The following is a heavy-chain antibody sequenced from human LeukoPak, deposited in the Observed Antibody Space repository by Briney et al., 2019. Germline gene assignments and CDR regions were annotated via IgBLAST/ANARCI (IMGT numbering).Heavy chain of an antibody. Sequence: ASVKVSCKASGYTFTSYYMHWVRQAPGQGLEWMGIINPSGGSTSYAQKFQGRVTMTRDMSTSTVYMELSSLRSEDTAVYYCARVVDDERDARDYAPPGLGYWGQGTLVTVSS. CDR3: ARVVDDERDARDYAPPGLGY. V-gene: IGHV1-46*01. CDR2: INPSGGST. D-gene: IGHD4-17*01. CDR1: GYTFTSYY. J-gene: IGHJ4*02.